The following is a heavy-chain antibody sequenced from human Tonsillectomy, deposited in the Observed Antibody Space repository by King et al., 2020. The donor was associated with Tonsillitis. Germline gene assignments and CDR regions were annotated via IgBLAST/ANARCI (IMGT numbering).Heavy chain of an antibody. CDR2: INPNSGGT. CDR3: ERCHYYCTNGVWYDHGFDY. Sequence: QLVQSGAEVKKPGASVKVSCKASGYTFTGYYMHWVRQAPGQGLEWMGWINPNSGGTNYAQKFQGRVTMTRDTSISPAYMELSRLRSDDTAVYYCERCHYYCTNGVWYDHGFDYWGQGTLVTVSS. J-gene: IGHJ4*02. V-gene: IGHV1-2*02. D-gene: IGHD2-8*01. CDR1: GYTFTGYY.